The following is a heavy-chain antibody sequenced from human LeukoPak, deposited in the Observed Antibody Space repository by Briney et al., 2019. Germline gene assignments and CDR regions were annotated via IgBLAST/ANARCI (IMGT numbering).Heavy chain of an antibody. J-gene: IGHJ6*02. Sequence: GGSLRLSCAASGFTFSSYEMNWVRQAPGKGLEWVSYISSSGSTIYYADSVKGRFTISRDNAKNPLYLQMNSLRAEDTAVYYCARDKCSSTICYYYYGMDVWGQGTAVTVSS. V-gene: IGHV3-48*03. D-gene: IGHD2-2*01. CDR1: GFTFSSYE. CDR2: ISSSGSTI. CDR3: ARDKCSSTICYYYYGMDV.